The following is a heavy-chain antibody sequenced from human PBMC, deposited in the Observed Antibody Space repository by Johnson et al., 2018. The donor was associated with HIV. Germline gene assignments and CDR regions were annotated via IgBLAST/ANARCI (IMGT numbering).Heavy chain of an antibody. J-gene: IGHJ3*02. Sequence: QVQLVESGGGVVQPGRSLRLSCAASGFTFSSYAMHWVRQAPGKGLEWVSTIYSGGNTYYADSVTGRFTISRDSSKNTLYLQIDTLKAEDTAIYYCAKSKLQFLAPDAFDIWGQGTMVTVSS. D-gene: IGHD5-24*01. CDR2: IYSGGNT. V-gene: IGHV3-NL1*01. CDR3: AKSKLQFLAPDAFDI. CDR1: GFTFSSYA.